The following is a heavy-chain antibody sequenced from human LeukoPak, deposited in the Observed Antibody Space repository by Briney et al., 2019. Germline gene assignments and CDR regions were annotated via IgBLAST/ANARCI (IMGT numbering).Heavy chain of an antibody. V-gene: IGHV1-2*02. CDR3: ARDSQYQLPPYNWFDP. CDR2: INPNSGVT. J-gene: IGHJ5*02. CDR1: GYTFTGYS. Sequence: GASVRVSCQASGYTFTGYSIHWLRQAPGQGLEWMGRINPNSGVTKYAQKFQGRVTMTRDTSTTTAYLELTSLRSDDTAVYYCARDSQYQLPPYNWFDPWGQGTLVTVSS. D-gene: IGHD4-11*01.